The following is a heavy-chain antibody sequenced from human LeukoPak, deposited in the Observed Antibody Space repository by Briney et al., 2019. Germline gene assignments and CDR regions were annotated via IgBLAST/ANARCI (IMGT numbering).Heavy chain of an antibody. V-gene: IGHV1-69*05. CDR2: IIPIFGTA. CDR1: GGTFSSYA. CDR3: ARGDWSGLNWFDP. Sequence: ASVKVSCKASGGTFSSYAISWVRQAPGQGLEWMGGIIPIFGTANYAQKFQGRVTITTDESTSTAYMELSSLRSEDTAVYYCARGDWSGLNWFDPWGQGTLVTVSS. D-gene: IGHD3-3*01. J-gene: IGHJ5*02.